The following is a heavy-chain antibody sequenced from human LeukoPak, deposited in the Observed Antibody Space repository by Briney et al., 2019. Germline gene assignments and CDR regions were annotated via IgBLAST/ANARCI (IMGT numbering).Heavy chain of an antibody. CDR1: GFTFSSYG. CDR2: ISSSSSYI. Sequence: GGSLRLSCAASGFTFSSYGMSWVRQAPGKGLEWVSSISSSSSYIYYADSVKGRFTISRDNAKNSLYLQMNSLRAEDTAVYYCARADYGDTAEYFQHWGQGTLVTVSS. J-gene: IGHJ1*01. V-gene: IGHV3-21*01. D-gene: IGHD4-17*01. CDR3: ARADYGDTAEYFQH.